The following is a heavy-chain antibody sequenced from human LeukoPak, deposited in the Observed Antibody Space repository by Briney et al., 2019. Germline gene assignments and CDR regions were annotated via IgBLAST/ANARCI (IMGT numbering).Heavy chain of an antibody. CDR3: AKWVATTYFDY. CDR2: ISGSGGST. V-gene: IGHV3-23*01. J-gene: IGHJ4*02. D-gene: IGHD5-12*01. CDR1: GFTFSSYA. Sequence: GRCLRLSCAASGFTFSSYAMSWVRQAPGKGLEWVSAISGSGGSTYYADSVKCRFTISRDNSKNTLYLQMTSLRAEDTAVYYCAKWVATTYFDYWGQGTLVTVSS.